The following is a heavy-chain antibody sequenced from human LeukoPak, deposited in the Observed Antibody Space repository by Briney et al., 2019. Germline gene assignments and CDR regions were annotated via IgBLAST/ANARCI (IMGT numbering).Heavy chain of an antibody. Sequence: ASVKVSCKASGYAFTSYDINWVRQATGQGLEWMGWMNPNSGNTGYAQKFQGRVTITRNNSISTAYMELSSLRSEDTAVYYCARGFDFWSCTLTWYNWFDPWGQGTLVTVSS. J-gene: IGHJ5*02. CDR1: GYAFTSYD. D-gene: IGHD3-3*01. CDR2: MNPNSGNT. CDR3: ARGFDFWSCTLTWYNWFDP. V-gene: IGHV1-8*03.